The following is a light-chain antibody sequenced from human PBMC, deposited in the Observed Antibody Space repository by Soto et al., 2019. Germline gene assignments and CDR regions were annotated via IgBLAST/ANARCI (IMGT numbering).Light chain of an antibody. V-gene: IGLV2-8*01. CDR3: SSYAGSNKRV. J-gene: IGLJ1*01. CDR2: EVS. Sequence: SALTQPPSASGSPGQSVTISCTGTSSDVGGYNYVSWYQQHPGKAPKLMFYEVSKRPSGVPDRFSGSKSGNTASLTVSGLQAEDEADYYCSSYAGSNKRVFGTGTKVTVL. CDR1: SSDVGGYNY.